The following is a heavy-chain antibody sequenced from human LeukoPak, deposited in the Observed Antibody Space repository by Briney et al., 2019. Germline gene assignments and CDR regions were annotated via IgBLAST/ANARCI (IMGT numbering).Heavy chain of an antibody. J-gene: IGHJ5*02. CDR3: ARAMVRGVSSAWFDP. V-gene: IGHV1-3*01. Sequence: APVKVSCKASGYTFTSYAMHWVRQAPGQRLEWMGWINAGNGNTKYSQKFQGRVTITRDTSASAAYMELSSLRSEDTAVYYCARAMVRGVSSAWFDPWGQGTLVTVSS. CDR2: INAGNGNT. CDR1: GYTFTSYA. D-gene: IGHD3-10*01.